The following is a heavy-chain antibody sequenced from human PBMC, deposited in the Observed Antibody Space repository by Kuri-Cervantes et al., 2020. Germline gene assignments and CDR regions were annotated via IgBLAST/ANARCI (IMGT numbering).Heavy chain of an antibody. Sequence: GGSLRLSCAASGFTFSSYAMHWVRQAPGKGLEWVAVISYDGSNKYYADSVKGRFTISRDNSKNTLYLQMSSLRAEDTAVYYCARSGAATKSVTRDYFDYWGQGTLVTVSS. J-gene: IGHJ4*02. CDR3: ARSGAATKSVTRDYFDY. V-gene: IGHV3-30*15. CDR2: ISYDGSNK. D-gene: IGHD6-13*01. CDR1: GFTFSSYA.